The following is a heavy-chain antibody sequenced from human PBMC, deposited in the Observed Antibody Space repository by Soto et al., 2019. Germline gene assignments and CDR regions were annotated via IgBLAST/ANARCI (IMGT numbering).Heavy chain of an antibody. J-gene: IGHJ4*02. V-gene: IGHV3-21*02. CDR3: ARHRHSGFDLKY. CDR1: GFTFDSYA. D-gene: IGHD5-12*01. Sequence: EVQLVESGGGLVKPGGSLRLSCAASGFTFDSYAMTWVRQAPGMGLEWVASITSSSSYIYYADSLKGRFTISRDNAKNSLFLQMNSLRADDTAVFYCARHRHSGFDLKYWGQGTLVTVSS. CDR2: ITSSSSYI.